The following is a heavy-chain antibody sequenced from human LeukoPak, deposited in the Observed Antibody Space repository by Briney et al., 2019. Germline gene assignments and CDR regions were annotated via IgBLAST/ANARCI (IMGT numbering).Heavy chain of an antibody. Sequence: SQTLSPTCTVSGGSISSGGYYWSWIRQHPGKGLEWIGYIYYSGSTYYNPSLKSRVTISVDTSKNQFSLKLSSVTAADTAVYYCARGVRDYGMDVWGQGTTVTVSS. V-gene: IGHV4-31*03. CDR1: GGSISSGGYY. CDR2: IYYSGST. J-gene: IGHJ6*02. CDR3: ARGVRDYGMDV.